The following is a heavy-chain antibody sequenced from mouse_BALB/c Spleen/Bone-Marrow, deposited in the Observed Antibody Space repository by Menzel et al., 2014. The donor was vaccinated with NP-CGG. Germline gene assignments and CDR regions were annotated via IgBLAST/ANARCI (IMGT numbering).Heavy chain of an antibody. D-gene: IGHD2-1*01. CDR1: GFTFSVYY. V-gene: IGHV5-12*02. Sequence: EVKLVESGGGLVQPGGSLKLSCATSGFTFSVYYMYWVRQTPEKRLEWVAYISNGGGSTYYPDTVKGRFTISRDNAKNTLYLQMSRLKTEDTAMYYCGRHLYCNYGAMDYWGQGTSVTVSS. CDR3: GRHLYCNYGAMDY. J-gene: IGHJ4*01. CDR2: ISNGGGST.